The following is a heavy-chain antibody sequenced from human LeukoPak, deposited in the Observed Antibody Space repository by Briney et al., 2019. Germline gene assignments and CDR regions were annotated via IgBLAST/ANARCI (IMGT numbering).Heavy chain of an antibody. D-gene: IGHD2-15*01. CDR3: AGCSGGSCYSRGKYGVDV. CDR2: LYSGGIT. CDR1: GFTVSIYY. V-gene: IGHV3-53*01. Sequence: GGSLSLSCAASGFTVSIYYMSWVRQAPGKGLEWVSLLYSGGITYYADSVKGRFTVSRDNSKNTLYLQMNSLRADDTAVYYCAGCSGGSCYSRGKYGVDVWGQGTTVIVSS. J-gene: IGHJ6*02.